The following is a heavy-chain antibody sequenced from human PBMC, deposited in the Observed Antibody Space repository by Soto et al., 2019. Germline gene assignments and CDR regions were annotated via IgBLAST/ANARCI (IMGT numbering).Heavy chain of an antibody. V-gene: IGHV3-23*01. CDR3: ARSVSGTVSMDPGFDY. J-gene: IGHJ4*02. Sequence: GGSLRLSCTASGFTFRTYALTCFRQAPGKGLEWFSAISGSAGTFYATSVKGRFTISRDNSRSTVYLQMHSLRAEDSAIYYCARSVSGTVSMDPGFDYWGQGTLVTVSS. CDR1: GFTFRTYA. D-gene: IGHD4-4*01. CDR2: ISGSAGT.